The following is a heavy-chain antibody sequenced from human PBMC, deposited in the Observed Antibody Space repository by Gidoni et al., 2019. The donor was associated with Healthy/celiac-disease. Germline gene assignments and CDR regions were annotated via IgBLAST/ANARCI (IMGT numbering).Heavy chain of an antibody. J-gene: IGHJ4*02. D-gene: IGHD3-3*01. CDR1: GFTFDDYA. V-gene: IGHV3-9*01. Sequence: EVQLVESGGGLVQPGRSLRLSCAASGFTFDDYAMHWVRQAPGKGLEWVSGISWNSGSIGYADSVKGRFTISRDNAKNSLYLQMNSLRAEDTALYYCAKGGFYDSQYYFDYWGQGTLVTVSS. CDR2: ISWNSGSI. CDR3: AKGGFYDSQYYFDY.